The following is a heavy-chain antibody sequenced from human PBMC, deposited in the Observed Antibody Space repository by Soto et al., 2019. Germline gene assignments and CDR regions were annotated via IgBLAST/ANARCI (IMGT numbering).Heavy chain of an antibody. J-gene: IGHJ4*02. Sequence: SETLSLTCTVSGGSISSSSYYWGWIRQPPGKGLEWIGSIYYSGSTYYNPSIKSRVTISVDTSKNQFSLKLSSVTAADTAVYYCARLNIPRGGDWDYWGQGTLVTVSS. V-gene: IGHV4-39*01. CDR3: ARLNIPRGGDWDY. CDR1: GGSISSSSYY. CDR2: IYYSGST. D-gene: IGHD3-16*01.